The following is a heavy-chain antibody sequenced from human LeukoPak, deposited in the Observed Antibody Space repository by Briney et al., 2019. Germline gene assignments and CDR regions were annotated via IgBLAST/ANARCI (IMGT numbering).Heavy chain of an antibody. Sequence: SETLSLTCSVSGGSISESNYYWGWIRQPPGKGLEWIGSIYFSGNTYHNSSLKSRVTVSVDTSKNQFSLKLSSVTAADTAVYYCARELRRDGYADYWGQGTLVTVSS. CDR3: ARELRRDGYADY. J-gene: IGHJ4*02. V-gene: IGHV4-39*07. CDR1: GGSISESNYY. CDR2: IYFSGNT. D-gene: IGHD5-24*01.